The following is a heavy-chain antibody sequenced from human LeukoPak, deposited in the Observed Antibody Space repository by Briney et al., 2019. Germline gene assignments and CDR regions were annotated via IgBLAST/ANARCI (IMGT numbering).Heavy chain of an antibody. J-gene: IGHJ6*02. V-gene: IGHV1-8*01. CDR3: ASGMATILSRYYYYGMDV. Sequence: ASVKVSCKASGYTFTSYDINWVRQATGQGLEWMGWMNPNSGNTGYAQKFQGRVTMTRNTSISTAYMELSSLRSEDTAVYYCASGMATILSRYYYYGMDVWGQGTTVTVSS. CDR2: MNPNSGNT. D-gene: IGHD5-24*01. CDR1: GYTFTSYD.